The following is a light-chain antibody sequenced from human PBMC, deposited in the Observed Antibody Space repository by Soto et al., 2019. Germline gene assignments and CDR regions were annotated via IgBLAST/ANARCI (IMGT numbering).Light chain of an antibody. CDR2: DVR. CDR1: SRDVGGYNY. J-gene: IGLJ1*01. V-gene: IGLV2-14*01. CDR3: SSYTTISTYV. Sequence: QSALTQPASVSGSPGQSITISCTGTSRDVGGYNYVSWYQQHPGKAPKLMIYDVRNRPSGVSNRFSGSKSVNTASLTISGLQAEDEADYYCSSYTTISTYVFGTRTKVTVL.